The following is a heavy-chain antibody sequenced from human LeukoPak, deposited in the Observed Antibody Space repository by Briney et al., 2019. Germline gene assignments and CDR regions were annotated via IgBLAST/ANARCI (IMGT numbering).Heavy chain of an antibody. Sequence: PSETLSLTCTVSGGSISSGGYYWSWIRQPPGKGLEWIGYIYYSGSTNYNPSLKSRVTMSVDTSKNQLSLKLSSVTAADTAVYYCAGYYDSSGAFDIWGQGTMVTVSS. CDR2: IYYSGST. V-gene: IGHV4-61*08. CDR3: AGYYDSSGAFDI. J-gene: IGHJ3*02. CDR1: GGSISSGGYY. D-gene: IGHD3-22*01.